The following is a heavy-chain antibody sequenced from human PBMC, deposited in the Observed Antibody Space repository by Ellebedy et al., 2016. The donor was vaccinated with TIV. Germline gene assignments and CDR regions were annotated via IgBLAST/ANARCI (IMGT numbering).Heavy chain of an antibody. J-gene: IGHJ4*02. CDR1: GGSMSGDY. Sequence: MPSETLSLTCTVSGGSMSGDYWTWIRQSPGKGLEWLGEIFHTGGTVYNPSLKSRVTISIDTSKNQSSLNLTSVTAADTAVYYCARQKRSDRVTLMSFDTWGRGTLVTVSS. CDR3: ARQKRSDRVTLMSFDT. CDR2: IFHTGGT. V-gene: IGHV4-59*01. D-gene: IGHD3-16*01.